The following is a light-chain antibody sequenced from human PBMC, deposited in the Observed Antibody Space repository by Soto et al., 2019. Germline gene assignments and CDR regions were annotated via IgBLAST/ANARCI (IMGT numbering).Light chain of an antibody. Sequence: DIPMTQSPSSLSASVGDIVSITCRASQRIRYYLNWYQQKPGKAPKLLINAASILQSGVPSRFCGSGSGTDFTLTISSLQPADSATYYCQQSHSNALTFGQGKRLEIK. J-gene: IGKJ5*01. CDR1: QRIRYY. CDR3: QQSHSNALT. CDR2: AAS. V-gene: IGKV1-39*01.